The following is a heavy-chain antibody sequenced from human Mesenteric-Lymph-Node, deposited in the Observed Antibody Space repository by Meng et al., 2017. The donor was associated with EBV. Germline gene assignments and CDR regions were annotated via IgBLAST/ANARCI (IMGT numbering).Heavy chain of an antibody. J-gene: IGHJ5*01. CDR3: ASGSLGFDS. Sequence: QVELVQSGAEVKKPGASVKVSCKASGYTFTSYYMHWVRQAPGQGLEWMGIINPSGGSTSYAQKFQGRVTMTRDTSTSTVYMDLNSLRSDDTAVYYCASGSLGFDSWGQGTLVTVSS. D-gene: IGHD3-10*01. CDR2: INPSGGST. V-gene: IGHV1-46*01. CDR1: GYTFTSYY.